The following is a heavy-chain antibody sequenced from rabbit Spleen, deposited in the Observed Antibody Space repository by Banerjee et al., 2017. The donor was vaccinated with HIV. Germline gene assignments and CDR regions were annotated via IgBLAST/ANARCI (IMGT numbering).Heavy chain of an antibody. D-gene: IGHD2-1*01. CDR3: VRDGVGNYGSDVGFEL. J-gene: IGHJ4*01. CDR2: IYTGSSGST. CDR1: GIDFSSYYY. V-gene: IGHV1S45*01. Sequence: QQQLEESGGGLVKPEGSLTLTCKASGIDFSSYYYMCWVRQAPGKGLEWIGCIYTGSSGSTYYANWAKGRFTISKPSSTTVTLQMTSLTAADTATYFCVRDGVGNYGSDVGFELWGPGTLVTVS.